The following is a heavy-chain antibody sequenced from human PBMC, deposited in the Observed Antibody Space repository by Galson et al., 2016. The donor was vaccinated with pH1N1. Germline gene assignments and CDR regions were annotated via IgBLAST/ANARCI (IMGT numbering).Heavy chain of an antibody. CDR1: GSTFSRYW. CDR2: INSDGSSR. CDR3: TRDRAFGDYGGASDI. J-gene: IGHJ3*02. D-gene: IGHD4/OR15-4a*01. V-gene: IGHV3-74*01. Sequence: SLRLSCAASGSTFSRYWMHWVRQGPGKGLVWVSRINSDGSSRSHADSVEGRFTISRDNAKKTLYLQMNSLRAEDTGVYYCTRDRAFGDYGGASDIWGQGTMVTVSS.